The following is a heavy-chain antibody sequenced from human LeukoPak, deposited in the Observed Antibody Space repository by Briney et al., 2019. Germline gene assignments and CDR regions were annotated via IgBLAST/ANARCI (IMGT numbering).Heavy chain of an antibody. Sequence: SETLSLTCTVSGGSISSYYWSWIQQPPGKGLEWIGYIYYSGSTNYNPSLKSRVTISVDTSKNQFSLKLSSVTAADTAVYYCARVDRHFFDYWGQGTLVTVSS. J-gene: IGHJ4*02. CDR2: IYYSGST. CDR1: GGSISSYY. D-gene: IGHD3-3*02. CDR3: ARVDRHFFDY. V-gene: IGHV4-59*01.